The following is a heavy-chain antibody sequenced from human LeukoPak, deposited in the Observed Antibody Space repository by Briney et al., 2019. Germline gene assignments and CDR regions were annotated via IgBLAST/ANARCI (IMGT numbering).Heavy chain of an antibody. CDR3: AKDSGRYYGSGRDFDY. CDR1: GFTFDDYA. Sequence: GGSLRLSCAASGFTFDDYAMHWVRQAPGKGLEWVSGISWNSGSIGYADSVKGRFTISRDNAKNSLYLQMNSLRAEDMALYYCAKDSGRYYGSGRDFDYWGQGTLVTVSS. D-gene: IGHD3-10*01. J-gene: IGHJ4*02. V-gene: IGHV3-9*03. CDR2: ISWNSGSI.